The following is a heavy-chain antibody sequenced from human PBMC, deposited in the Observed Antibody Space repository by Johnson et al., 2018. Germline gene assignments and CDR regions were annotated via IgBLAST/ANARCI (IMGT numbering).Heavy chain of an antibody. CDR1: GFTFSSYD. CDR2: IGTAGDT. CDR3: ARGGIAARPWGYYYYGMDV. D-gene: IGHD6-6*01. J-gene: IGHJ6*02. Sequence: VQLVESGGGLVQPGGSLRLSCAASGFTFSSYDMHWVRQATGKGLEWVSAIGTAGDTYYPGSVKGRFTISRENAKNSLYLQMNSLRAGDTAVYYCARGGIAARPWGYYYYGMDVWGQGTTVTVSS. V-gene: IGHV3-13*01.